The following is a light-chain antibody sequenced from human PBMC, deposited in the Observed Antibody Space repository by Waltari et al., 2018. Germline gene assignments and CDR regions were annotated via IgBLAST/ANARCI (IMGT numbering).Light chain of an antibody. CDR3: QTWGTGTWV. Sequence: QVVLTQSPSASDSLGASVKLTCTLSSGHRNYAVAWHQQQPEKGPRYLMKVNSDGSHNKGDGIPDRFSGSSSGAERYLTISSLQSEDEANYYCQTWGTGTWVFGGGTKVTVL. CDR2: VNSDGSH. CDR1: SGHRNYA. V-gene: IGLV4-69*01. J-gene: IGLJ3*02.